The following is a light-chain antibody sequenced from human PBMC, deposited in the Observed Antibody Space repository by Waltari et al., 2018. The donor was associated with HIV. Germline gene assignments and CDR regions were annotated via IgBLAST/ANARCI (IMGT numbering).Light chain of an antibody. J-gene: IGLJ1*01. CDR2: NDD. V-gene: IGLV1-44*01. CDR1: GSNTRSTF. Sequence: QSVLTQPPSVSGAPGQRVTTPCSGRGSNTRSTFVNWYQQLPVTAPRVLIYNDDQRPSGVPARFSGSKSGTTASLAISGLQSEDEAEYYCAAWDDTLNVYVFGSGTKVTVL. CDR3: AAWDDTLNVYV.